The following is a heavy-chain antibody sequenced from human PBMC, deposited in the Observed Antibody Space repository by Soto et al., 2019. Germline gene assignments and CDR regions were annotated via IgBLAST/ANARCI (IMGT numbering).Heavy chain of an antibody. V-gene: IGHV3-15*01. CDR3: IGTYSGSSMRFDY. CDR2: VKSKTDGGTI. Sequence: EVQLVESGGGMVKPGGSLRLSCAASGFTFSNAWMTWVRQAPGKRLEWVGRVKSKTDGGTIDYAAPVKDRFTISRDDSKNTLYLQMNSLKTEDTAVYYCIGTYSGSSMRFDYWGQGTPVPVSS. D-gene: IGHD5-12*01. J-gene: IGHJ4*02. CDR1: GFTFSNAW.